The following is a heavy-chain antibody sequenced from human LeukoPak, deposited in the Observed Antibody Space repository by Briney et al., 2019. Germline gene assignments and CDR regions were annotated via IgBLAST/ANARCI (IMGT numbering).Heavy chain of an antibody. CDR1: GGSVSNGNFY. CDR2: IYYTGSA. D-gene: IGHD6-6*01. CDR3: ARVSYSSSSVDY. J-gene: IGHJ4*02. Sequence: SSETLSLTCTVSGGSVSNGNFYWSWLRQPPGKALEWIGYIYYTGSAYYSPSLEGRVRISVDTSKNQFSLKLSSVTAADTAVYYCARVSYSSSSVDYWGQGTLVTVSS. V-gene: IGHV4-61*01.